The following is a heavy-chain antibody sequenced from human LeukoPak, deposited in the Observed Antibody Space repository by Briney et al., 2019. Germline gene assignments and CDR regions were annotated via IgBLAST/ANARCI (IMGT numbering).Heavy chain of an antibody. V-gene: IGHV4-39*01. Sequence: SETLSLTCTVSGGSISSSSYHWGWIRQPPGKGLEWIGSIYYSGSTYYNPSLKSRVTISVDTSKNQFSLKLSSVTAADTAVYYCARLTAIWTGDYWGQGTLVTVSS. CDR3: ARLTAIWTGDY. CDR1: GGSISSSSYH. CDR2: IYYSGST. D-gene: IGHD5-18*01. J-gene: IGHJ4*02.